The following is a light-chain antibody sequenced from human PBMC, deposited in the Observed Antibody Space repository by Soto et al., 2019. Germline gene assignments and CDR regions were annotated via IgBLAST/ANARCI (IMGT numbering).Light chain of an antibody. CDR2: DVS. J-gene: IGLJ3*02. Sequence: QSVLTQPPSASGSPGQSVTISCTGTSSDVGAYNYVSWYQQYPGKAPKLLIYDVSKRPSGVPDRFSASKSGNTASLTVSGLQAEDEDDYYCSYWAGINNLVFGGGTKLTVL. CDR1: SSDVGAYNY. V-gene: IGLV2-8*01. CDR3: SYWAGINNLV.